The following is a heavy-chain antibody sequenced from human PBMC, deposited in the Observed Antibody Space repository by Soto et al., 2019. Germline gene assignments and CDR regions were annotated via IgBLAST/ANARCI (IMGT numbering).Heavy chain of an antibody. V-gene: IGHV3-48*01. CDR2: ISSSSSTI. Sequence: HPGGSLRLSCAASGFTFSSYSMNWVRQAPGKGLEWVSYISSSSSTIYYADSVKGRFTISRDNAKNSLYLQMNSLRAEDTAVYYWASIEYSYGSDPFNYWGQGTRVPFSS. CDR3: ASIEYSYGSDPFNY. D-gene: IGHD5-18*01. J-gene: IGHJ4*02. CDR1: GFTFSSYS.